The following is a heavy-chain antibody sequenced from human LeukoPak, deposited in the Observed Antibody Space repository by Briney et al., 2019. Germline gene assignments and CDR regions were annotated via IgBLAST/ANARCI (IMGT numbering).Heavy chain of an antibody. J-gene: IGHJ5*02. CDR2: ISNGNT. Sequence: SETLSLTCSVAGGSISTYYWNWIRQTPGKGLEWIGHISNGNTEYNPSLKSRVTISVDTSKNRISLKLTSVTAADTAVYYCARDKAHSYGRYFDPWGQGALVTVSS. CDR3: ARDKAHSYGRYFDP. V-gene: IGHV4-59*01. CDR1: GGSISTYY. D-gene: IGHD5-18*01.